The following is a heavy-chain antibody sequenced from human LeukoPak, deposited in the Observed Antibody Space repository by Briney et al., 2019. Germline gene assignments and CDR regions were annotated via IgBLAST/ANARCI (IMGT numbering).Heavy chain of an antibody. D-gene: IGHD2/OR15-2a*01. J-gene: IGHJ4*02. CDR3: AKRPDCSTSNCFRFEY. Sequence: GGSLRLSCAASGFTFSTYAMSWVRQAPGQGLEWVSSISGDGGGTYYAESVKGRFTISRDNSKNTLYLQMNSLRAEDTAVYYRAKRPDCSTSNCFRFEYWGQGTLVTVSS. V-gene: IGHV3-23*01. CDR1: GFTFSTYA. CDR2: ISGDGGGT.